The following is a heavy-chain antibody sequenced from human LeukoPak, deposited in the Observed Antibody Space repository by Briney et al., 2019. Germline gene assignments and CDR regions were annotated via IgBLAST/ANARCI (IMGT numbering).Heavy chain of an antibody. D-gene: IGHD3-10*01. CDR2: ISSSSSYI. CDR3: ARELTNYYGSGGIDY. CDR1: GFTFSSYS. J-gene: IGHJ4*02. Sequence: TGGSLRLSCAASGFTFSSYSMNWVRQAPGKGLEWVSSISSSSSYIYYADSVKGRFTISRDNAKNSLYLQMNSLRAEDTAVYYCARELTNYYGSGGIDYWGQGTLVTVSS. V-gene: IGHV3-21*01.